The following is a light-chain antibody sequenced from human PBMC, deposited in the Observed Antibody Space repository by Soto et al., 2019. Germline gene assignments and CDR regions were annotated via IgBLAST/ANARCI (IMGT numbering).Light chain of an antibody. Sequence: SYELTQPPSVSVAPGKTARITCGGNNIGSESVHWYQQKPGQAPVLAIYYDSDLPSGIPERFSGSNSGNTAPLTISWVEAGDEDDYYCQVWDGSRDHQVFGGGTQLTVL. V-gene: IGLV3-21*04. CDR2: YDS. J-gene: IGLJ3*02. CDR1: NIGSES. CDR3: QVWDGSRDHQV.